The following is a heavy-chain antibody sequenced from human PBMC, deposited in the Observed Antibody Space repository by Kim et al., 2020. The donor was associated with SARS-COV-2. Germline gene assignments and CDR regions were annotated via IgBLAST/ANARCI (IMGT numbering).Heavy chain of an antibody. D-gene: IGHD1-26*01. CDR2: IYSGGTGT. V-gene: IGHV3-23*03. J-gene: IGHJ3*02. CDR1: GFTLSSYA. CDR3: ARDSRGYTGIRLSFDI. Sequence: GGSLRLSCAASGFTLSSYAMSWVRQAPGMGLEWVSVIYSGGTGTNYADSMKGRFTISRDSAKNTLYLQMNSLTAEDTALYYCARDSRGYTGIRLSFDIWGQGTMVTVSS.